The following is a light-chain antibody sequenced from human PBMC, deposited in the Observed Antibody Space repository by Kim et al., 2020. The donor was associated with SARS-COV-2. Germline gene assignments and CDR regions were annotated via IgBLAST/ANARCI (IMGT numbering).Light chain of an antibody. J-gene: IGLJ3*02. V-gene: IGLV10-54*01. CDR2: RNN. Sequence: TATPTCTGDTNNVGDQGATWLQQHQGHPPKLLSYRNNNRPSGISERLSASRSGTAASLTITGLQPEDEADYYCSAWDKRLGAWVFGGGTQLTVL. CDR1: TNNVGDQG. CDR3: SAWDKRLGAWV.